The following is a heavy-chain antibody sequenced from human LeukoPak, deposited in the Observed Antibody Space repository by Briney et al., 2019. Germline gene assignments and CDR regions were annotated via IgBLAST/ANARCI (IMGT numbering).Heavy chain of an antibody. Sequence: SETLSLTCSVSGGSIRSTTYYWGWIRQPPGKGLEWIGSIYHSGSTYYSPSLKSRVTISVDTSKNQFSLKLSSVTAADTAVYYCARADYYDSSGYYLDYWGQGTLVTVSS. J-gene: IGHJ4*02. CDR3: ARADYYDSSGYYLDY. CDR2: IYHSGST. V-gene: IGHV4-39*07. CDR1: GGSIRSTTYY. D-gene: IGHD3-22*01.